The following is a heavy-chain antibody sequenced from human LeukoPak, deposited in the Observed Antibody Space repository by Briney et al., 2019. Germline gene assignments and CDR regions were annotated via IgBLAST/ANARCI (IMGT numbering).Heavy chain of an antibody. CDR1: SGSISNSNFY. CDR2: IYYSGST. V-gene: IGHV4-39*07. Sequence: SETLSLTCTVSSGSISNSNFYWGWIRQPPGKGLEWIGSIYYSGSTYYNPSLKSRVTISVDTSKNQFSLKLSSVTAADTAVYYCARVGAIAARKGDFDYWGQGTLVTVSS. J-gene: IGHJ4*02. CDR3: ARVGAIAARKGDFDY. D-gene: IGHD6-6*01.